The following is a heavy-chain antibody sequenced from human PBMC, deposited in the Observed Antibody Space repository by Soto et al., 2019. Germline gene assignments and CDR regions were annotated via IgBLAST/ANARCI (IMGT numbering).Heavy chain of an antibody. D-gene: IGHD2-2*01. Sequence: SETLSLTCTVSGGSISSYYCSWIRQPPGKGLEWIGYIYYSGSTNYNPSLKSRVTISVDTSKNQFSLKLSSVTAADTAVYYCARGASIVVVPAATQNWFDPWGQGTLVTVSS. CDR3: ARGASIVVVPAATQNWFDP. V-gene: IGHV4-59*01. CDR1: GGSISSYY. CDR2: IYYSGST. J-gene: IGHJ5*02.